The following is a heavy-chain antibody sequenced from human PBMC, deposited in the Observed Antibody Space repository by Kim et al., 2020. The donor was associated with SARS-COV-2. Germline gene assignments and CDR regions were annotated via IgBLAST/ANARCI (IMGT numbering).Heavy chain of an antibody. Sequence: GGSLRLSCAASGFSFTNAGMTWVRQAPGKGLEWFAGIIYKGRAKYYADSVRGRCSISSDKSKNILFLQMDSLSVEDTAVYFCTRENPRAYFFDYWGQGTPVTVSS. CDR1: GFSFTNAG. CDR2: IIYKGRAK. J-gene: IGHJ4*02. V-gene: IGHV3-30*03. CDR3: TRENPRAYFFDY.